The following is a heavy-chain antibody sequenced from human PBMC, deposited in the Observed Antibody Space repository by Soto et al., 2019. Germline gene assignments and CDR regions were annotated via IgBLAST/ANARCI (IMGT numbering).Heavy chain of an antibody. Sequence: QVQLVQSGAEVKKPGASVKVSCKASGYTFTGYYMHWVRQAPGQGLEWMGWINPNSGGTNYAQKFQGWVTMTRDTPISPGYMELSRLRSDDTAVYYGARDYYGSGRCWCDPWGQGTLVSVSS. J-gene: IGHJ5*02. D-gene: IGHD3-10*01. V-gene: IGHV1-2*04. CDR3: ARDYYGSGRCWCDP. CDR2: INPNSGGT. CDR1: GYTFTGYY.